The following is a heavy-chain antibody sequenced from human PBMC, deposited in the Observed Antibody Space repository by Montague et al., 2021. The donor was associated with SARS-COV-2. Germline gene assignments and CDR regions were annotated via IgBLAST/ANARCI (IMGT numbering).Heavy chain of an antibody. V-gene: IGHV4-34*01. J-gene: IGHJ3*02. CDR2: INHSGST. CDR3: ARGQVTIFGVLIMLPAAGALDI. CDR1: DGSFSGYY. Sequence: SETLSLTCAVYDGSFSGYYWSWIRQPPGKGLEWIGEINHSGSTNYNPSLKSRVTISVDTSKNQFSLKLNSVSAADTAVYYCARGQVTIFGVLIMLPAAGALDIWDQGTMVTVSS. D-gene: IGHD3-3*01.